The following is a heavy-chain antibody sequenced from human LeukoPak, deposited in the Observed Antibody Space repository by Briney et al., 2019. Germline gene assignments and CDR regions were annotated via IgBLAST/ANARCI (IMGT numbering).Heavy chain of an antibody. CDR2: IRYDGSNK. D-gene: IGHD3-22*01. Sequence: GGSLRLSCAASGFTFDDYAMHWVRQAPGKGLEWVAFIRYDGSNKYYADSVKGRFTISRDNSKNTLYLQMNSLRAEDTAVYYCAKPYYYDSSGYYYSDYWGQGTLVTVSS. V-gene: IGHV3-30*02. CDR1: GFTFDDYA. J-gene: IGHJ4*02. CDR3: AKPYYYDSSGYYYSDY.